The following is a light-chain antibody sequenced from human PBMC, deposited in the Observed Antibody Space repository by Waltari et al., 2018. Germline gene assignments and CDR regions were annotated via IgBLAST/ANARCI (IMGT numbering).Light chain of an antibody. CDR3: ATWDRSLSAVV. V-gene: IGLV1-51*01. Sequence: QSVLTQPPSVSAAPGQKVTISCSGRSSNTGNNYVSWYQLRPGTAPKLLIYDKNKRPSGIPDRFSVSKSGTSATLGITGLQTGDEADYYCATWDRSLSAVVFGGGTKLTVL. CDR2: DKN. CDR1: SSNTGNNY. J-gene: IGLJ2*01.